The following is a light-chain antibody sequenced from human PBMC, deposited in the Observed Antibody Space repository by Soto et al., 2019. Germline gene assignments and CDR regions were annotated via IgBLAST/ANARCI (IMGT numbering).Light chain of an antibody. CDR1: QSVSSTF. CDR3: QQYGSSLFS. V-gene: IGKV3-20*01. J-gene: IGKJ3*01. CDR2: AAS. Sequence: EIMMTQSPATLSVSPGERATFSCRASQSVSSTFLAWYQQKPGQAPRLLIYAASSRATGIPDRFSGSGSGTDFTLTISRLEPEDFAVYYCQQYGSSLFSFGPGTKVDIK.